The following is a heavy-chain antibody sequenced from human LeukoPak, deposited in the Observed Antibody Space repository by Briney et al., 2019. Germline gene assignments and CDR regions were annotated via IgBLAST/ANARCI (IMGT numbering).Heavy chain of an antibody. Sequence: ASVKVSCKASGGTFSGYAISWVRQAPGQGLEWMGGIIPIFGTANYAQKFQGRVTITADESTSTAYMELSSLRSEDTAVYYCARARTIFGVVIGFDPWGQGTLVTVSS. V-gene: IGHV1-69*13. J-gene: IGHJ5*02. CDR2: IIPIFGTA. CDR3: ARARTIFGVVIGFDP. D-gene: IGHD3-3*01. CDR1: GGTFSGYA.